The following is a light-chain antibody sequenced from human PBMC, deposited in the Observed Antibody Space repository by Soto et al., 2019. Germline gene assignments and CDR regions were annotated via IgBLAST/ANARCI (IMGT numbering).Light chain of an antibody. CDR1: ESVASSY. V-gene: IGKV3-20*01. J-gene: IGKJ1*01. Sequence: EIVLTQSPGTLSLSPGERATLSRRASESVASSYLAWYQQKPGQAPRLLMYGASSRATGIPDRFSGSGSGTDFTLTITRLQPEDFAVYYCQQYGSSPWTSGQGTKVDIK. CDR2: GAS. CDR3: QQYGSSPWT.